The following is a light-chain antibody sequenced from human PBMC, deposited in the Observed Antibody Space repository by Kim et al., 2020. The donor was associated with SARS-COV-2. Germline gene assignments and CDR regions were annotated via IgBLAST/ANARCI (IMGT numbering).Light chain of an antibody. Sequence: QSVLTQPRSASGTPGQRVTISWSGSSSNIGSNYVYWYQQLPGTAPKLLIYRNNQRPSGVPDRFSGSKSGTSASLAISGLRSEDEADYYCAAWDARLSAYVFGTGTKVTVL. CDR2: RNN. V-gene: IGLV1-47*01. CDR1: SSNIGSNY. CDR3: AAWDARLSAYV. J-gene: IGLJ1*01.